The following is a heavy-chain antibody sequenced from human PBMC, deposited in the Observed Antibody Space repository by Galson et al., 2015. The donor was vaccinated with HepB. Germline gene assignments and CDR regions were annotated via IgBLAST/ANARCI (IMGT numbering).Heavy chain of an antibody. D-gene: IGHD3-10*01. CDR3: AREDGSGSYCMDF. J-gene: IGHJ6*02. V-gene: IGHV3-33*08. CDR1: GFTFSSYG. CDR2: IWYDGSNK. Sequence: SLRLSCAASGFTFSSYGMHWVRQAPGKGLEWVAVIWYDGSNKYYADSVKGRFTISRDNSKNTLYLQMNSLRAEDTAVYYCAREDGSGSYCMDFWGQGTTVTVSS.